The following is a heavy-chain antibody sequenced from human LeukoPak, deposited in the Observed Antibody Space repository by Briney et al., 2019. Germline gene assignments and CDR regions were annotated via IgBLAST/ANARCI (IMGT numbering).Heavy chain of an antibody. V-gene: IGHV3-23*01. CDR2: ISGSGGST. D-gene: IGHD3-3*01. Sequence: SGGSLRLSCAASGFTFSSYAMSWVRQAPGKGLEWVSAISGSGGSTYYADSVKGRFTISRDNSKNTLYLQMNSLRAEDTAVYYCASSLRSYDFWSGYLDYWGQGTLVTASS. CDR1: GFTFSSYA. J-gene: IGHJ4*02. CDR3: ASSLRSYDFWSGYLDY.